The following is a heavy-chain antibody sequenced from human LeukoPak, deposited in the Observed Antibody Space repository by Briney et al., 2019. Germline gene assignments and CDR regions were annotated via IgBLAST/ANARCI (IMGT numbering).Heavy chain of an antibody. CDR1: GYTFTSYG. CDR3: ARDPNMVRGVPNWFDP. J-gene: IGHJ5*02. CDR2: ISAYNGNT. Sequence: ASVKVSCKASGYTFTSYGISWVRQAPGQGPEWMGWISAYNGNTNYAQKLQGRVTMTTDTSTSTAYMELRSLRSDDTAVYYCARDPNMVRGVPNWFDPWGQGTLVTVSS. V-gene: IGHV1-18*01. D-gene: IGHD3-10*01.